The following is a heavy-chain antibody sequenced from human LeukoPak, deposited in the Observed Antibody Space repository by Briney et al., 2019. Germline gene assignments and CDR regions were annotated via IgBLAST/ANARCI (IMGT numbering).Heavy chain of an antibody. Sequence: ASVKVSCKASGYTFTGYYMHWVRQAPGQGLEWMGWINPNSGGTNYAQKFQGRVTMTRDTSISTAYMELSRLRSDDTAVYYCARDQEADGGIPDYWGQGTLVTVSS. CDR3: ARDQEADGGIPDY. D-gene: IGHD4-23*01. J-gene: IGHJ4*02. V-gene: IGHV1-2*02. CDR1: GYTFTGYY. CDR2: INPNSGGT.